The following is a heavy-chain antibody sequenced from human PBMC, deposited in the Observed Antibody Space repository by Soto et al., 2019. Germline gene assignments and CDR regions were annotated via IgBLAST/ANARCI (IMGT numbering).Heavy chain of an antibody. J-gene: IGHJ4*02. CDR2: IYSGGST. Sequence: GGSLRLSCAASGFTVSSNYMSWVRQAPGKGLEWVSVIYSGGSTYYADSVKGRFTISRDNSKNTLYLQMNSLRAEDTAVYYCARGPPYDMRYFHWSLYFDYWGQGTLVTVS. CDR3: ARGPPYDMRYFHWSLYFDY. V-gene: IGHV3-66*01. D-gene: IGHD3-9*01. CDR1: GFTVSSNY.